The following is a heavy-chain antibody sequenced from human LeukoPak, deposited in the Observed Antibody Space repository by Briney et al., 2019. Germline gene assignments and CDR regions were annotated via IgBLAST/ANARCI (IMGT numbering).Heavy chain of an antibody. D-gene: IGHD4-17*01. CDR2: MNPNSGNT. Sequence: GASVKVSCKASGYTFTSYDINWVRQATGQGLGWMGWMNPNSGNTGYAQKFQGRVTMTRNTSISTAYMELSSLRSEDTAVYYCARGHRHYGDYTVLGYWGRGTLVTVSS. CDR3: ARGHRHYGDYTVLGY. V-gene: IGHV1-8*01. CDR1: GYTFTSYD. J-gene: IGHJ4*02.